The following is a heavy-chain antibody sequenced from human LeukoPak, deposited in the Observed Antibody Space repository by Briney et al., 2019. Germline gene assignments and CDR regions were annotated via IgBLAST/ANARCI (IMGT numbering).Heavy chain of an antibody. CDR2: IHYSGST. Sequence: SETLSLTCTVSGGSISSYYWSWIRQPPGRGLEWIGYIHYSGSTHYNPSLKSRVTISVDTSKNQFSLKLSSVTAADTAVYYCAREGYSYGYRFDYWGQGTLVTVSS. D-gene: IGHD5-18*01. CDR1: GGSISSYY. J-gene: IGHJ4*02. V-gene: IGHV4-59*12. CDR3: AREGYSYGYRFDY.